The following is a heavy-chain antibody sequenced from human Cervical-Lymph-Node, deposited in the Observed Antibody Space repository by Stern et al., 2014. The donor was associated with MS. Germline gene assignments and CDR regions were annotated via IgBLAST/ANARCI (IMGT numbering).Heavy chain of an antibody. D-gene: IGHD6-13*01. J-gene: IGHJ4*02. Sequence: QMKLVQSGGGVVQPGRSLRLSCAASGFSFSRYAMHWVRQAPGKGLEWVALIWYDGIMPDYADYVPGRFTISRDNFKTTLYLQMNSLRAEDTAVYYCASAYSSSHYYFDYWGQGTLVTVSS. CDR3: ASAYSSSHYYFDY. CDR2: IWYDGIMP. V-gene: IGHV3-33*01. CDR1: GFSFSRYA.